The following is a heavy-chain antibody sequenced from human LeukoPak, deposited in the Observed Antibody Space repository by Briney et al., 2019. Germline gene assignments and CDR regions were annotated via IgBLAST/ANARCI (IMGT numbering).Heavy chain of an antibody. Sequence: SETLSLTCAVYGGSFSGYYWSWIRQPPGKGLEWIGEINHSGSTNYNPSLKSRVTISVDTSKNQFSLKLSSVTAADTAVYYCARSRGATYNDAFDIWGQGTMVTVSS. D-gene: IGHD1-26*01. V-gene: IGHV4-34*01. CDR2: INHSGST. CDR3: ARSRGATYNDAFDI. CDR1: GGSFSGYY. J-gene: IGHJ3*02.